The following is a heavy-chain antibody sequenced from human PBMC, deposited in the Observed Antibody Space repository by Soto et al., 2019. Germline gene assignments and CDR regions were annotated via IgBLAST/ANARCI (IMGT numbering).Heavy chain of an antibody. D-gene: IGHD1-26*01. V-gene: IGHV3-72*01. Sequence: EVQLVESGGGLVQPGGSLRLSCAASGFSFSDHYMDWVRQAPGKGLEWVGRIRNRANSYTTEYAASVKGRFTVSRDXXKSSLYLQMNSLKTEDTAVYYCTRIISGSTDPFDTWGQGTMVTVSS. CDR1: GFSFSDHY. J-gene: IGHJ3*02. CDR2: IRNRANSYTT. CDR3: TRIISGSTDPFDT.